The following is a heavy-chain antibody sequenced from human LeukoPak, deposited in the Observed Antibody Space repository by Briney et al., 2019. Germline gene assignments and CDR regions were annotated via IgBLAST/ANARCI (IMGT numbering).Heavy chain of an antibody. V-gene: IGHV3-15*01. CDR1: GFTFSSYA. D-gene: IGHD3-22*01. CDR3: TTLPITMLVGLVDY. Sequence: PGGSLRLSCAASGFTFSSYAMIWVRQAPGKGLEWVGRIKSKTDGGTTDYAAPVKGRFTISRDDSKNTLYLEMNSLKTEDTAVYYCTTLPITMLVGLVDYWGQGTLVTVSS. CDR2: IKSKTDGGTT. J-gene: IGHJ4*02.